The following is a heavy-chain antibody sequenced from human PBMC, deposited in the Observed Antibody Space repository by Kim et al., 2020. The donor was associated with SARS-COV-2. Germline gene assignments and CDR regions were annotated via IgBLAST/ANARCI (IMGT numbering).Heavy chain of an antibody. J-gene: IGHJ4*02. V-gene: IGHV3-7*01. D-gene: IGHD3-10*01. CDR3: ARVTMVRGAAFDY. Sequence: YVDSVKGRFTISRDNAKNSLYLQMNSLRAEDTAVYYCARVTMVRGAAFDYWGQGTLVTVSS.